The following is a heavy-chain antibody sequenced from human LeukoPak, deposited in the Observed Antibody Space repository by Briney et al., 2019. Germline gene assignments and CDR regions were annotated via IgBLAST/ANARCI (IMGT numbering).Heavy chain of an antibody. CDR3: ARVRYDSTASYFDY. CDR1: GFTFSNYA. V-gene: IGHV3-23*05. J-gene: IGHJ4*02. CDR2: VTSSGST. D-gene: IGHD3-22*01. Sequence: GGSLRLSCAASGFTFSNYAMTWVGQAPGRGGEGVSPVTSSGSTYYADSVKGRFTISTDNSNNTLYLQLNSLRAEDTAVYYCARVRYDSTASYFDYWGQGTLVTVSS.